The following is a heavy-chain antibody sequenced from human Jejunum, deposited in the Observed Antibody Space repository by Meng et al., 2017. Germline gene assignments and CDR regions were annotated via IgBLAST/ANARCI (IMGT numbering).Heavy chain of an antibody. CDR3: ARGDRTSTTP. CDR1: GYSISRGCY. Sequence: SETLSLTCTVSGYSISRGCYWVWIRRAPGEGLEWIGHIYQNGNTYYNPSLRSRVAISVDTSKNEFSLSLTSVTAADAAVYYCARGDRTSTTPWGQGTLVTVSS. V-gene: IGHV4-38-2*02. J-gene: IGHJ5*02. D-gene: IGHD2-2*01. CDR2: IYQNGNT.